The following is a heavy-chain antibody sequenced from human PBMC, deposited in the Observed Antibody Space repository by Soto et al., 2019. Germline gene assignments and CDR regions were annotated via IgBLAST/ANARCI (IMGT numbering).Heavy chain of an antibody. CDR3: GGVTRKDYYYYGMDV. CDR2: IYPGDSDT. V-gene: IGHV5-51*01. D-gene: IGHD5-18*01. J-gene: IGHJ6*02. Sequence: GESLKISCKGSGYSFTSYWIGWVRQMPGKGLEWMGIIYPGDSDTRYSPSFQGQVTISADKSISTAYLQWSSLKASDTAMYYCGGVTRKDYYYYGMDVWGQGTTVTVSS. CDR1: GYSFTSYW.